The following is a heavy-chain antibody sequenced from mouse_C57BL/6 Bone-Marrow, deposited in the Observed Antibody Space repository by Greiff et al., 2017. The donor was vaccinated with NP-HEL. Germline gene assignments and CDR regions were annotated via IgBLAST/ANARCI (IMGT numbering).Heavy chain of an antibody. CDR2: IDPENGDT. D-gene: IGHD1-1*01. V-gene: IGHV14-4*01. CDR3: TTQGGSILFDY. CDR1: GFNIKDDY. Sequence: EVMLVESGAELVRPGASVKLSCTASGFNIKDDYMHWVKQRPEQGLEWIGWIDPENGDTEYASKFQGKATITADTSSNTAYLQLSSLTSEDTAVYYCTTQGGSILFDYWGQGTTLTVSS. J-gene: IGHJ2*01.